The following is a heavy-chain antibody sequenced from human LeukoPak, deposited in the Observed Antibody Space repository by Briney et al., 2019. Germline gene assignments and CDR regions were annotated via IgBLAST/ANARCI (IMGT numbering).Heavy chain of an antibody. CDR3: AKEAGGRGIAAAGHDAFDI. CDR2: ISGSGGST. CDR1: GFTFSSYA. V-gene: IGHV3-23*01. J-gene: IGHJ3*02. Sequence: PGRSLRLSCAASGFTFSSYAMSWVRQAPGKGLEWVSAISGSGGSTYYADSVKGRFTISRDNSKNTLYLQMNSLRAEDTAVYYCAKEAGGRGIAAAGHDAFDIWGQGTMVTVSS. D-gene: IGHD6-13*01.